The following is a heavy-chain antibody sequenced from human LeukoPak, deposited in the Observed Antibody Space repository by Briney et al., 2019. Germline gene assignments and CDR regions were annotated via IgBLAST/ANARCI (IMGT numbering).Heavy chain of an antibody. CDR3: ASQMEPYYYYGMDV. Sequence: PGGSLRLPCAASGFTFSDYYMSWIRQAPGKGLEWVSYIGSSGSTIYYADSVKGRFTISRDNAKNSLYLQMNSLRAEDTAVYYCASQMEPYYYYGMDVWGQGTTVTVSS. D-gene: IGHD1-1*01. CDR2: IGSSGSTI. J-gene: IGHJ6*02. CDR1: GFTFSDYY. V-gene: IGHV3-11*01.